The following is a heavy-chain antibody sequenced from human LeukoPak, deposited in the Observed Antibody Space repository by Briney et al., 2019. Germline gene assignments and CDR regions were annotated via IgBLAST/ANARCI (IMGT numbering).Heavy chain of an antibody. D-gene: IGHD1-1*01. V-gene: IGHV3-33*01. CDR2: IWYDGSNK. CDR3: ARDVTRLNDGPVNY. J-gene: IGHJ4*02. CDR1: GFTFSSYG. Sequence: QPGGSLRLSCAASGFTFSSYGMHWVRQAPGKGLEWVAVIWYDGSNKYYADSVKGRFTISRDNSKNTLYLQMSTLRAEDTAVYYCARDVTRLNDGPVNYWGQGTLVTVSS.